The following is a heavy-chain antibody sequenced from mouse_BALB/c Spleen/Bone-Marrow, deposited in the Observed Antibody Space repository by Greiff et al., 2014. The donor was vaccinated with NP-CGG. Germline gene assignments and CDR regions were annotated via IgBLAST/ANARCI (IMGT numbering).Heavy chain of an antibody. CDR2: ISDGGSYT. J-gene: IGHJ3*01. CDR1: GFTFSDYY. V-gene: IGHV5-4*02. Sequence: DVMLVESGGGLVKPGGSLKLSCAASGFTFSDYYMYWVRQTPEKRLEWVATISDGGSYTYYPDSVKGRFTISRDNAKNNLYLQMSSLESEDTAMYYCARDLITTATSFAYWGQGTLVTVSA. CDR3: ARDLITTATSFAY. D-gene: IGHD1-2*01.